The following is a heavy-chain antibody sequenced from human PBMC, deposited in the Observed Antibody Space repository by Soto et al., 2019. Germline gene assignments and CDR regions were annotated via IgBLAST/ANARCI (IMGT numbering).Heavy chain of an antibody. V-gene: IGHV4-34*01. Sequence: TLSLTCAVYGGSFSGYYWSWIRQPPGKGLEWIGEINHSGSTNYNPSLESRVTISVDTSKNQFSLKLSSVTAADTAVYYCARGNYGSAQGIDYWGQGTLVTVSS. CDR2: INHSGST. D-gene: IGHD3-10*01. CDR3: ARGNYGSAQGIDY. J-gene: IGHJ4*02. CDR1: GGSFSGYY.